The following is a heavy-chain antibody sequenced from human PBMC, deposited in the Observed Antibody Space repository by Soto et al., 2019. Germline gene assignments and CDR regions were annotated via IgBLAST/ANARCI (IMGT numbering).Heavy chain of an antibody. D-gene: IGHD4-17*01. CDR3: AKEAATVIVLDY. J-gene: IGHJ4*02. CDR1: GFTFSSYS. V-gene: IGHV3-21*01. CDR2: ISSRSRSI. Sequence: GGSVRLSCAASGFTFSSYSMHWVRQAPGKGLEWVSSISSRSRSIYYADSQKGRFTISRDNTKNSLYLQMNNLRAEDTAVYYCAKEAATVIVLDYWGQGTQVTVSS.